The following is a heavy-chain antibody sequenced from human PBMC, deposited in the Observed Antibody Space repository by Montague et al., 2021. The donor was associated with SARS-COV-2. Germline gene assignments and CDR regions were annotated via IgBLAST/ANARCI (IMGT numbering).Heavy chain of an antibody. CDR1: GGSMSDHY. J-gene: IGHJ5*02. CDR3: ARAVSVRRAVNWFDP. D-gene: IGHD3-10*01. CDR2: IYYSGGI. V-gene: IGHV4-59*11. Sequence: SETLSLTCTVSGGSMSDHYCAWIRQPPGKGLEWLAYIYYSGGINSNASLKGRVSMSVDTSKNQFSLKLTSVTAADTAVYYCARAVSVRRAVNWFDPWGQGTLVTVSS.